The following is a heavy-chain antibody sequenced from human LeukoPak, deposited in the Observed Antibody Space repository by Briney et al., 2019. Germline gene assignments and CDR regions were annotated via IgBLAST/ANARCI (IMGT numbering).Heavy chain of an antibody. CDR2: INHSGST. J-gene: IGHJ4*02. CDR1: GGSISSYY. V-gene: IGHV4-34*01. D-gene: IGHD5-18*01. CDR3: ARGQHSYGYFNGFDY. Sequence: SETLSLTCTVSGGSISSYYWSWIRQPPGKGLEWIGEINHSGSTNSNPSLKSRVTISVDASKNQFSLKLSSVTAADTAVYYCARGQHSYGYFNGFDYWGQGTLVTVSS.